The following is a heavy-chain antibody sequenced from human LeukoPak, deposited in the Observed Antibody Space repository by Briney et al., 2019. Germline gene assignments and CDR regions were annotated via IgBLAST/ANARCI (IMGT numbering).Heavy chain of an antibody. CDR1: GFTFSNSY. D-gene: IGHD5-12*01. CDR2: IKQDGSEK. Sequence: GGSLRLSCAASGFTFSNSYMSWVRQAPGKGLEWVANIKQDGSEKYYVDSVKGRFTISRDNAKNSLYLQMNSLRAEDTAVFYCARDGTYTDYDPDFDIWGQGTLVTVSS. V-gene: IGHV3-7*04. J-gene: IGHJ4*02. CDR3: ARDGTYTDYDPDFDI.